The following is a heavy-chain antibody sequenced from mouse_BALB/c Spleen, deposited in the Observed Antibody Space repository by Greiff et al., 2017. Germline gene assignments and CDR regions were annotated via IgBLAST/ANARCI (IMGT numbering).Heavy chain of an antibody. CDR1: GYSFTGYF. D-gene: IGHD1-1*01. V-gene: IGHV1-37*01. J-gene: IGHJ3*01. Sequence: EVQLQESGPELVKPGASVKISCKASGYSFTGYFMNWVKQSHGKSLEWIGRINPYNGDTFYNQKFKGKATLTVDKSSSTAHMELLSLTSEDSAVYYCELYYYGSSYWFAYWGQGTLVTVSA. CDR2: INPYNGDT. CDR3: ELYYYGSSYWFAY.